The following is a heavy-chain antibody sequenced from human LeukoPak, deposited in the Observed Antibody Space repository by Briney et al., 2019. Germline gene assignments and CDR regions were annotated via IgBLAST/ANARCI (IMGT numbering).Heavy chain of an antibody. J-gene: IGHJ4*02. D-gene: IGHD3-3*01. CDR3: ARAGSMFGVVVFDY. CDR2: IYYSGST. Sequence: SETLSLTCTVSGGSISSYYWSLIRQPPGKGLEWIGYIYYSGSTDYNPPLKSRVTISVDTSKNQFSLKLSSVTAADTAVYYCARAGSMFGVVVFDYWGQGTLATVSS. V-gene: IGHV4-59*01. CDR1: GGSISSYY.